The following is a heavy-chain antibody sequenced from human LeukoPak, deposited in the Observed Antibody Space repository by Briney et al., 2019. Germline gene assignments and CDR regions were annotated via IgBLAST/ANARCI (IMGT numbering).Heavy chain of an antibody. CDR2: ISYDGSNK. CDR1: GFSFSNYG. CDR3: ACKGIAAAGHDY. J-gene: IGHJ4*02. Sequence: PGGSLRLSCGASGFSFSNYGMHWVCQAPGKGLEWVAVISYDGSNKYYADSVKGRFTISRDNSKNTLHLQMNSLRTEDRAVYFFACKGIAAAGHDYWGQGTLVTVSS. V-gene: IGHV3-30*03. D-gene: IGHD6-13*01.